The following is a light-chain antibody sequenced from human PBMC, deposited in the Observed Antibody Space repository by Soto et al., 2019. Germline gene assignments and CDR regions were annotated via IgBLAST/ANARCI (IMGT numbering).Light chain of an antibody. J-gene: IGLJ1*01. Sequence: QSALTQPASVSGSPGQSISISCTGTSSDVGGYNYVSWYQQHPGKAPKLLIYDVNNRPSGVSDRFSGSKSGNTASLTISGLQAEDEADYFCSSYTSTNTLYVFGTVTKLTVL. CDR2: DVN. CDR1: SSDVGGYNY. V-gene: IGLV2-14*03. CDR3: SSYTSTNTLYV.